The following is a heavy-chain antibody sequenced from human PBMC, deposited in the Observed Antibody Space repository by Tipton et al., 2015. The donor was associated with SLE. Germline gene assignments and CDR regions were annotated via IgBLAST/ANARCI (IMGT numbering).Heavy chain of an antibody. D-gene: IGHD5-24*01. CDR2: IYYSGST. Sequence: TLSLTCTVSGGSISSYYWSWIRQPPGKGLEWIGYIYYSGSTNYNPSLKSRVTISVDTSKNQFSLKLSSVTAADTAIYYCARAYGLASPGSFDYWGQGALVIVSS. J-gene: IGHJ4*02. CDR1: GGSISSYY. V-gene: IGHV4-59*01. CDR3: ARAYGLASPGSFDY.